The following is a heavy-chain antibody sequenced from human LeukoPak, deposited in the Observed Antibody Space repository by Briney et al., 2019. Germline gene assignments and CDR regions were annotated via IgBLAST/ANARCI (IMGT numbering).Heavy chain of an antibody. Sequence: GGSLRLSCAASGFMFSSYGMSWVRQAPGKGLEWVSAISGSGGGTYYADSVKGRFIISRDNSKNTLYLQMNSLRGEDTAVYYCAKVGAYNIAAVGRKGFDYWGQGTLVTVSS. D-gene: IGHD6-13*01. CDR1: GFMFSSYG. V-gene: IGHV3-23*01. CDR2: ISGSGGGT. J-gene: IGHJ4*02. CDR3: AKVGAYNIAAVGRKGFDY.